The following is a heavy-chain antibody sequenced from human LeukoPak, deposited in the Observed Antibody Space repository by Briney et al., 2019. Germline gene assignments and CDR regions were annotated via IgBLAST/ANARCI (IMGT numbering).Heavy chain of an antibody. CDR2: ISSSSSYI. Sequence: PGGSLRLSCAASGFTFSSYSMNWVRQAPGKGLEWVSSISSSSSYIYYADSVKGRFTISRDNAKNSLYLQINSLRAEDTTVYYCATSEPAAPLDYWGQGTLVTVSS. CDR1: GFTFSSYS. V-gene: IGHV3-21*01. CDR3: ATSEPAAPLDY. D-gene: IGHD2-2*01. J-gene: IGHJ4*02.